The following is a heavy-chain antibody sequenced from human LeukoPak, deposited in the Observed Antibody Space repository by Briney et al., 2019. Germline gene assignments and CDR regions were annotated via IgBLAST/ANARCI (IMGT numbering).Heavy chain of an antibody. D-gene: IGHD3-22*01. Sequence: GGSLRLSCAASGFTFSSYAMHWVRQAPGKGLEWVAVMSFDGRNTYYADSVKGRFTISRDSSKNTLYLQMNTLRPEDTAVYYCARDYYYDTSPLGYWGQGTLVTVSS. CDR2: MSFDGRNT. J-gene: IGHJ4*02. CDR1: GFTFSSYA. CDR3: ARDYYYDTSPLGY. V-gene: IGHV3-30*04.